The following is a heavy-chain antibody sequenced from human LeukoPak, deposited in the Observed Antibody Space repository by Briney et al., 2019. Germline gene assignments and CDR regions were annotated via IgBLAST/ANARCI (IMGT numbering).Heavy chain of an antibody. V-gene: IGHV4-34*01. CDR2: INHRGST. D-gene: IGHD3-16*02. Sequence: SETLSLTCAVYGGSFSGYYWSWIRQPPGKGLEWIGEINHRGSTNYNPSLKSRVTISVDTSKNQFSLKLSSVTGADTAVYYCARGRRYPYWGQGTLVTVSS. J-gene: IGHJ4*02. CDR3: ARGRRYPY. CDR1: GGSFSGYY.